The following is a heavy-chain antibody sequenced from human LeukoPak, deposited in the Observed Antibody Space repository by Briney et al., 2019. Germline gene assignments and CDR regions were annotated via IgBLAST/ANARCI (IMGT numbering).Heavy chain of an antibody. CDR3: ARGDSGSYSPSAF. J-gene: IGHJ4*02. Sequence: GASVTVSCKASGYTFTGYYIHWVRQAPGQGLEWMGRINPNTGDTHYERKFRGRVTMTRDTSITTAYMELSRLRSDDTARIYCARGDSGSYSPSAFWGQGTLVTVS. CDR1: GYTFTGYY. D-gene: IGHD1-26*01. V-gene: IGHV1-2*06. CDR2: INPNTGDT.